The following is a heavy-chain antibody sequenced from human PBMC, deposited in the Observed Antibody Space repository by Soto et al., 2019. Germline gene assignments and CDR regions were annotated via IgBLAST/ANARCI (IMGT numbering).Heavy chain of an antibody. Sequence: QVQLVQSGAEVKKPGSSVKVSCKASGGTFSSYAISWVRQAPGQGLEWMGGIIPIFGTANYAQKFQGRVTFTCDKAMSTAYGERSSLRSEDTAVYSFAGGRRLFRPQYRQPCGQGPLVTVSS. J-gene: IGHJ1*01. CDR3: AGGRRLFRPQYRQP. V-gene: IGHV1-69*14. CDR1: GGTFSSYA. D-gene: IGHD2-21*01. CDR2: IIPIFGTA.